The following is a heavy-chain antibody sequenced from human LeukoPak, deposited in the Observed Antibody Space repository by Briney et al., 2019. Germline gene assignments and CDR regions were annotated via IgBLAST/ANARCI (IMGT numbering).Heavy chain of an antibody. Sequence: GGSLRLSCAASGFTSSSYWMSWVRQAPGKGLEWVANIKQDGSEKYYVDSVKGRFTISRDNAKNSLYLQMNSLRAEGTAVYYCARGGIAAAYSGYWGQGTLVTVSS. CDR1: GFTSSSYW. D-gene: IGHD6-13*01. CDR2: IKQDGSEK. J-gene: IGHJ4*02. CDR3: ARGGIAAAYSGY. V-gene: IGHV3-7*01.